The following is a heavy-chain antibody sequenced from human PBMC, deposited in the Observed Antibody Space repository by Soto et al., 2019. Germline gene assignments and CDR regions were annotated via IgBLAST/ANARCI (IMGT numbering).Heavy chain of an antibody. CDR1: GFTFSTYS. V-gene: IGHV3-48*01. CDR3: AKRATGTYFDY. D-gene: IGHD1-1*01. Sequence: GGSLRLSCAASGFTFSTYSVNWVRQAPGKGLEWVSYISSSSSTIFYTDSVKGRFTVSRDNAKNSLYLQMNSLRAEDTAVCYCAKRATGTYFDYWGQGTLVTAPQ. CDR2: ISSSSSTI. J-gene: IGHJ4*02.